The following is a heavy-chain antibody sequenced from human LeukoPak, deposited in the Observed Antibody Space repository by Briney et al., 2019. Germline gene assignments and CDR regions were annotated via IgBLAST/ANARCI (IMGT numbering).Heavy chain of an antibody. J-gene: IGHJ4*02. CDR1: GASINTYY. Sequence: PSETLSLTCTVSGASINTYYWSWIRQPPGKGLEWIGYIYYSGTTSYNPSLKTRVTISVDTSKNQFSLKLSSVTAADTAVYYCARVLRPMASQYYFDYWGQGTLVTVSS. D-gene: IGHD3-10*01. CDR2: IYYSGTT. CDR3: ARVLRPMASQYYFDY. V-gene: IGHV4-59*01.